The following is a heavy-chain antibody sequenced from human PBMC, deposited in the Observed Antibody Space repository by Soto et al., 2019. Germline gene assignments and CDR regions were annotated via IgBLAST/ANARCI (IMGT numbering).Heavy chain of an antibody. Sequence: ASVKVSCNASGGTFSSYAISWVRQAPGQGLEWMGWIIPYNGTANYAQKLQGRVAMTTDTSTNTAYMELRSLRSDDTAVYYCARGESGAFDIWGQGTMVTVSS. J-gene: IGHJ3*02. D-gene: IGHD3-10*01. CDR2: IIPYNGTA. CDR3: ARGESGAFDI. V-gene: IGHV1-18*01. CDR1: GGTFSSYA.